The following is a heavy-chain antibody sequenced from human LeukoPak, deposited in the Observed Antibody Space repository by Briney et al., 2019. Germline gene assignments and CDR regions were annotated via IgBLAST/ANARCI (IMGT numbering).Heavy chain of an antibody. CDR1: GFTFKNYA. CDR2: ISTDDGSNK. CDR3: ARAVQPDAFDI. J-gene: IGHJ3*02. D-gene: IGHD1-1*01. Sequence: GGSLRLSCAASGFTFKNYALHWVRQAPGKGLEWVAAISTDDGSNKIYADSVKGRFTISRDNSKNTLYLQMNSLRPEDTAVYYCARAVQPDAFDIWGRGTLVTVSS. V-gene: IGHV3-30*04.